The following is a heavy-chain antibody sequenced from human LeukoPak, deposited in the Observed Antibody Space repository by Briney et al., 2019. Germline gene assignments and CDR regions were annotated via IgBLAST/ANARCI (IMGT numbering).Heavy chain of an antibody. CDR3: ARGPRLCSGYYNWFDP. D-gene: IGHD3-3*01. J-gene: IGHJ5*02. V-gene: IGHV4-34*01. CDR1: GGSISGYY. CDR2: INHSGST. Sequence: SETLSLTCAVYGGSISGYYWSWIRQPPGKGLEWIGEINHSGSTNYNPSLKSRVTISVDTSKNQFSLKLSSVTAADTAVYYCARGPRLCSGYYNWFDPWGQGTLVTVSS.